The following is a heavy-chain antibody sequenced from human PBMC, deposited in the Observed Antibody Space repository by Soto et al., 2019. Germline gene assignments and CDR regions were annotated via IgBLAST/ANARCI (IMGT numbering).Heavy chain of an antibody. CDR3: ASSRSLERYYDILTGYNHPFY. CDR2: IYYSGST. J-gene: IGHJ4*02. V-gene: IGHV4-31*03. CDR1: GGSISSGGYY. Sequence: SETLSLTCTVSGGSISSGGYYWSWIRQHPGKGLEWIGYIYYSGSTYYNPSLKSRVTISVDTSKNQFSLKLSSVTAADTAVYYCASSRSLERYYDILTGYNHPFYWGQGTLVTVSS. D-gene: IGHD3-9*01.